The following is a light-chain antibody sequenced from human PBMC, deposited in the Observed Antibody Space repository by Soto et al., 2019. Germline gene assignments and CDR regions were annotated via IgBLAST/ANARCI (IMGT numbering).Light chain of an antibody. CDR1: QSISSL. CDR3: QQYNSYSFT. J-gene: IGKJ3*01. Sequence: DIQITQSPSTLSASVGDRVTITCRSSQSISSLLAWYQQKPGKAPKLLIYKASSLESGVPSRFSGSGSGTEFTLTISSLQPDDFATYYCQQYNSYSFTFGPGTKVDIK. V-gene: IGKV1-5*03. CDR2: KAS.